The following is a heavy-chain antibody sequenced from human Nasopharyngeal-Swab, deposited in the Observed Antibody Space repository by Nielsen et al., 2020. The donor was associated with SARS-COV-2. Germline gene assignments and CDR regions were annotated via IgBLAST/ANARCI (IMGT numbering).Heavy chain of an antibody. CDR3: AKGQRITIFGVADDY. CDR1: GFTFSSYA. J-gene: IGHJ4*02. Sequence: GGSLRLSCAASGFTFSSYAMHWVRQAPGKGLEWVAVISYDGSNKYYADSVKGRFTISRDNSKNTLYLQMNSLRAEDTAVYYCAKGQRITIFGVADDYWGQGTLVTVSS. V-gene: IGHV3-30*04. D-gene: IGHD3-3*01. CDR2: ISYDGSNK.